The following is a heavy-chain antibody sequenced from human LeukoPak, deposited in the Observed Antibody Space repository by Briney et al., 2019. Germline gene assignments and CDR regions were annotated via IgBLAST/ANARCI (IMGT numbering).Heavy chain of an antibody. CDR3: ARDQYGDYGRGYGMDV. V-gene: IGHV3-48*04. CDR2: ISSSSSTI. CDR1: GFTFSSYS. J-gene: IGHJ6*02. D-gene: IGHD4-17*01. Sequence: GGSLRLSCAASGFTFSSYSMNWVRQAPGKGLEWVSYISSSSSTIYYADSVKGRFTISRDNAKNSLCLQMNSLRAEDTAVYYCARDQYGDYGRGYGMDVWGQGTTVTVSS.